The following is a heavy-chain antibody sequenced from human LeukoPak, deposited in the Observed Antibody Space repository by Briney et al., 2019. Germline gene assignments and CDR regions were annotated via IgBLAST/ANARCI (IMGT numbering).Heavy chain of an antibody. CDR3: AKELNPAYDILTGYYPQAFDY. Sequence: GGSLRLSCAASGFTFSSYSMNWVRQAPGKGLEWVSSISSSSSYIYYADSVKGRFTISRDNAKNSLYLQMNSLRAEDTAVYYCAKELNPAYDILTGYYPQAFDYWGQGTLVTVSS. D-gene: IGHD3-9*01. CDR1: GFTFSSYS. J-gene: IGHJ4*02. CDR2: ISSSSSYI. V-gene: IGHV3-21*04.